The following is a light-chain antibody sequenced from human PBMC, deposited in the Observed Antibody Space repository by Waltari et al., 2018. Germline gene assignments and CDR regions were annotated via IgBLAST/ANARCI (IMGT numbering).Light chain of an antibody. J-gene: IGKJ4*01. V-gene: IGKV1-9*01. CDR1: RGISRY. Sequence: DIQLTQSPSLLSASVGDRVTITCRASRGISRYLAWYQRKPGQAPKLLISLASTLQSGVPSRFSGSGSGTEFSLTISTLRPEDFATYYCQQFNSYPRLTFGGGTKVEMK. CDR2: LAS. CDR3: QQFNSYPRLT.